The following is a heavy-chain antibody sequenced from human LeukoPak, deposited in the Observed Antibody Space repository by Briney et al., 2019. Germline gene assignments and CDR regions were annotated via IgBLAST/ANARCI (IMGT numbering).Heavy chain of an antibody. CDR1: GFTFSSYE. CDR2: ISTSGNTI. J-gene: IGHJ5*02. Sequence: GGSLRLSCAASGFTFSSYEMHWVRQARGKGLEWVSYISTSGNTIFSGDSVKGRFTISRDNAKNSLFLQMNSPRVEDTAVYYCAREAAKPNNWFDPWGQGTLVTVSS. CDR3: AREAAKPNNWFDP. V-gene: IGHV3-48*03. D-gene: IGHD2-15*01.